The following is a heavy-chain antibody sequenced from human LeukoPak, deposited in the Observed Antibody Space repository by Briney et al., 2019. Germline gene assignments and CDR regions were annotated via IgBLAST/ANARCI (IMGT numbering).Heavy chain of an antibody. D-gene: IGHD3-10*01. CDR1: GGSISTGDYY. CDR2: IYYSGTT. Sequence: PSETLSLTCTVAGGSISTGDYYWSWIRQPPGKGLEWIGYIYYSGTTYYNPSLKGRISFSMQMSKDQFSLNLRSVTAADTAVYYCARDPVYGSGTFWGQGTLVTVSS. J-gene: IGHJ4*02. CDR3: ARDPVYGSGTF. V-gene: IGHV4-30-4*01.